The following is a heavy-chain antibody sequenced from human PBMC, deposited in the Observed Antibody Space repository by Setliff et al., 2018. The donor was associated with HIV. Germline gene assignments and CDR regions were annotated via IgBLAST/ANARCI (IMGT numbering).Heavy chain of an antibody. CDR1: GRSFSGYY. J-gene: IGHJ5*01. CDR2: INHSGGT. CDR3: ARDGRYSFGYNWFDY. V-gene: IGHV4-34*01. D-gene: IGHD5-18*01. Sequence: SETLSLTCAVYGRSFSGYYWNWIRQSPGKGLEWIGEINHSGGTNYNPSLKSRVTMSIDTSKNQFSLNVSSVTAADTAVYYCARDGRYSFGYNWFDYWGQGTLVTAPQ.